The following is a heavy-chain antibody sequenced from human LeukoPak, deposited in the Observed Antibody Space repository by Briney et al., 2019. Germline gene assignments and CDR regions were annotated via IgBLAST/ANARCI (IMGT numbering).Heavy chain of an antibody. CDR1: GFTFSSYW. V-gene: IGHV3-7*03. Sequence: PGGSLRLSCAASGFTFSSYWMSWVRQAPGKGLEWVANIKQDGSEKYYVDSVKGRFTISRDNAKSSLYLQMNSLRAEDTAVYYCARGGYYGSGSYSNWGQGTLVTVSS. D-gene: IGHD3-10*01. CDR3: ARGGYYGSGSYSN. J-gene: IGHJ4*02. CDR2: IKQDGSEK.